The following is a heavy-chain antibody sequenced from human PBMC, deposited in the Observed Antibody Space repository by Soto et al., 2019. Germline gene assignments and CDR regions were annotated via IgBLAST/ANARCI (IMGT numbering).Heavy chain of an antibody. CDR3: AKDRSDSSSVDWFDP. Sequence: PGGSLRLSCAASGFTFSSYAMSWVRQAQGKGLEWVSATSGSGGSTYYADSVKGRFTISRDNSKNTLYLQMNSLRAEDTAVYYCAKDRSDSSSVDWFDPWGQGTLVTVSS. D-gene: IGHD6-6*01. J-gene: IGHJ5*02. V-gene: IGHV3-23*01. CDR1: GFTFSSYA. CDR2: TSGSGGST.